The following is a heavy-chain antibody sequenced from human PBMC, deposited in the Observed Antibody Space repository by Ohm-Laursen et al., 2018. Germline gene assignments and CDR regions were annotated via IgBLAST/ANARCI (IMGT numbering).Heavy chain of an antibody. CDR2: IWHDGSHK. Sequence: SLRLSCTASGFTFSSYEMNWVRQAPGKGLEWVALIWHDGSHKFHIDSVKGRFTVSRDNSKNTLYLQMNSLRAEDTAVYYCTRDISSYYFDLWGLGTLVTVSS. D-gene: IGHD6-6*01. V-gene: IGHV3-33*08. CDR1: GFTFSSYE. J-gene: IGHJ4*02. CDR3: TRDISSYYFDL.